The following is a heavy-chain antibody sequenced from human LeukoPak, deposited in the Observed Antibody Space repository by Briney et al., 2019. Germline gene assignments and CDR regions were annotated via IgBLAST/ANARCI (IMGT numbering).Heavy chain of an antibody. D-gene: IGHD6-19*01. J-gene: IGHJ4*02. V-gene: IGHV6-1*01. CDR3: ARESTGYSSDWHTINFFDY. Sequence: SQTLSLTCAISGDSVSSNSAAWNWIRQSPSRGLEWLGRTYYRSKWYNDYAVSVKSRITINTDTSKNQFSLQLNSVTPEDTAVYYCARESTGYSSDWHTINFFDYWGQGTLLTVSS. CDR1: GDSVSSNSAA. CDR2: TYYRSKWYN.